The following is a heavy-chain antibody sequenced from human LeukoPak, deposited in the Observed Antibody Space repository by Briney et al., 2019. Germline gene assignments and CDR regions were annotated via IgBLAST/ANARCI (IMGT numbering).Heavy chain of an antibody. D-gene: IGHD1-26*01. CDR1: GYTFTGYY. CDR2: INPNSGGT. V-gene: IGHV1-2*02. J-gene: IGHJ5*02. Sequence: GASVKVSCKASGYTFTGYYMHWVRQAPGQGLEWMGWINPNSGGTNYAQKFQGRVTMTRDTSISTAYMELSRMRSDDTAVYYCARGILLEYSGSYSHWFDPWGQGTLVTVSS. CDR3: ARGILLEYSGSYSHWFDP.